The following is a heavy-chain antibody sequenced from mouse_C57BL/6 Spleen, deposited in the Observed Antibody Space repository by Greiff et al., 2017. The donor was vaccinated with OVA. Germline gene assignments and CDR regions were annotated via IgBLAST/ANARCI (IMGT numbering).Heavy chain of an antibody. Sequence: QVHVKQSGAELVKPGASVKISCKASGYAFSSYWMNWVKQRPGKGLEWIGQIYPGDGDTNYNGKFKGKATLTADKSSSTAYMQLSSLTSEDSAVYFCARSDYYGSSEYFDYWGQGTTLTVSS. J-gene: IGHJ2*01. D-gene: IGHD1-1*01. CDR2: IYPGDGDT. V-gene: IGHV1-80*01. CDR1: GYAFSSYW. CDR3: ARSDYYGSSEYFDY.